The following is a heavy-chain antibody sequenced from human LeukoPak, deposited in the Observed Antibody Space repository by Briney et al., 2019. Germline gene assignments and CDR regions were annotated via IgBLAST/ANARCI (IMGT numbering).Heavy chain of an antibody. CDR2: IYTSGST. Sequence: SETLSLTCTVSGGSIRSYSWSWIRQPAGKGLEWIGRIYTSGSTNYNPSLKSRVTISVEKSKNQFSLKLRSVTAADTAVYYCARDYAPLGDWFDPWGQGTLVTVSP. D-gene: IGHD2-2*01. CDR3: ARDYAPLGDWFDP. J-gene: IGHJ5*02. CDR1: GGSIRSYS. V-gene: IGHV4-4*07.